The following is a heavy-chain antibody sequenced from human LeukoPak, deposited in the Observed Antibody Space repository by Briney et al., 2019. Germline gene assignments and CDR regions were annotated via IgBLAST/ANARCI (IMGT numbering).Heavy chain of an antibody. J-gene: IGHJ4*02. CDR2: INHSGST. V-gene: IGHV4-34*01. CDR3: ARVRQGWLQYFDY. CDR1: GGSFSGYY. D-gene: IGHD5-24*01. Sequence: SETLSLTCAVYGGSFSGYYWSWIRQPPGKGLEWIGEINHSGSTNYNPSLKSRVTISVDTSKNQFSLKLSSVTAADTAVYYCARVRQGWLQYFDYWGQGTLVTVSS.